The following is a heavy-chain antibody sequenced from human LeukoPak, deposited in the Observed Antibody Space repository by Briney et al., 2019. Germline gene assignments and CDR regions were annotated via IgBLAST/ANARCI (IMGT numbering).Heavy chain of an antibody. CDR3: ARALKGMVDGAFDI. CDR1: GYTFTGYY. J-gene: IGHJ3*02. V-gene: IGHV1-2*02. D-gene: IGHD2-8*01. Sequence: ASVKVSCKASGYTFTGYYMHWVRQAPGQGLEWMGWINPNSGGTNYAQKFQGRVTMTSDTSISTAYMELSRLRSDDTAVYYCARALKGMVDGAFDIWGQGTMVTVSS. CDR2: INPNSGGT.